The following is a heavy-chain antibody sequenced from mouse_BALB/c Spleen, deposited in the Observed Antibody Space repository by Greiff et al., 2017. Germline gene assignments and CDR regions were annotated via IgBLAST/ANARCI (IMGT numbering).Heavy chain of an antibody. D-gene: IGHD1-1*01. Sequence: VQLQQSGAELVKPGASVKLSCKASGYTFTSYYMYWVKQRPGQGLEWIGEINPSNGGTNFNEKFTSKATLTVDKSSSTAYMQLSSLTSEDSAVYYCTRSGSSYLFAYWGQGALVNVSA. CDR1: GYTFTSYY. V-gene: IGHV1S81*02. CDR2: INPSNGGT. CDR3: TRSGSSYLFAY. J-gene: IGHJ3*01.